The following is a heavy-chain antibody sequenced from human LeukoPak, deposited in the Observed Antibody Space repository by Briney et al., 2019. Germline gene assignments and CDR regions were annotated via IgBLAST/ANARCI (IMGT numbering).Heavy chain of an antibody. Sequence: GGSLRLSCAASGFTFSSYGMHWVRQAPGKGLEWVAFIRYDGSNKYYADSVKGRFTISRDNSKNTLYLRMNSLRAEDTAVYYCAKALNWNSYAEYFQHWGQGTLVTVSS. J-gene: IGHJ1*01. CDR1: GFTFSSYG. D-gene: IGHD1-1*01. V-gene: IGHV3-30*02. CDR3: AKALNWNSYAEYFQH. CDR2: IRYDGSNK.